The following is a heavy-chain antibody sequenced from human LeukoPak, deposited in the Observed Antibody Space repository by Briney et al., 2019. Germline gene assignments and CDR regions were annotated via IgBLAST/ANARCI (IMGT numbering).Heavy chain of an antibody. J-gene: IGHJ4*02. Sequence: GGSLRLSCAASGFTFSDYYMSWIRQAPGKGLEWVSYISSSGSTIYYADSMKGRFTISRDNAKNSLYLQMNSLRAEDTAVYYCARIKYYYDSSGSLFDYWGQGTLVTVSS. D-gene: IGHD3-22*01. CDR1: GFTFSDYY. CDR2: ISSSGSTI. V-gene: IGHV3-11*01. CDR3: ARIKYYYDSSGSLFDY.